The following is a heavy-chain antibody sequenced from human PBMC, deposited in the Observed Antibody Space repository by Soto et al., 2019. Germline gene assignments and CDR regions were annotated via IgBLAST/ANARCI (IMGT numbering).Heavy chain of an antibody. CDR1: GGSISSYY. Sequence: PSETLSLTCTVSGGSISSYYWSWIRQPLGKGLEWIGYIYYSGSTNYNPSLKSRVTISVDTSKNQFSLKLSSVTAADTAVYYCASWTSMITRRLKALDFWCPATIGTVS. CDR2: IYYSGST. D-gene: IGHD3-16*01. J-gene: IGHJ3*01. V-gene: IGHV4-59*01. CDR3: ASWTSMITRRLKALDF.